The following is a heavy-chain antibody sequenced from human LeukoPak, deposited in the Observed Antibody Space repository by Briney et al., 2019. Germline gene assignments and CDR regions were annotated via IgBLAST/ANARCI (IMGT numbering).Heavy chain of an antibody. CDR1: GGSISSSTYY. CDR2: IYNSGST. CDR3: ARQAYSSNLGWFDP. Sequence: SETLSLTCSVSGGSISSSTYYWGWIRQPPGKGLEWIGNIYNSGSTYYNPSLKSRVTISVDTSRNQFSLKLSSVTAADTAVYYCARQAYSSNLGWFDPWGQGTLVTVSS. J-gene: IGHJ5*02. D-gene: IGHD6-13*01. V-gene: IGHV4-39*01.